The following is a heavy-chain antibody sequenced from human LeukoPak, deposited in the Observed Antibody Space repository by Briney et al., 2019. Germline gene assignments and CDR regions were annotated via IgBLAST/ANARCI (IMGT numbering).Heavy chain of an antibody. D-gene: IGHD5-18*01. CDR2: VSSSSSYI. CDR3: ARSLAMVSYFDY. V-gene: IGHV3-21*01. CDR1: GFTFSSYS. J-gene: IGHJ4*02. Sequence: PGGSLRLSCAASGFTFSSYSMNWVRQAPGKGLEWVSSVSSSSSYIYYADSVKGRFTISRDNSKNTLYLQMNSLRAEDTAVYYCARSLAMVSYFDYWGQGTLVTVSS.